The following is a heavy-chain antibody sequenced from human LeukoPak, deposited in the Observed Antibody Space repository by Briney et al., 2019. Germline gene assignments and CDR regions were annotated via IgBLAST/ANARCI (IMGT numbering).Heavy chain of an antibody. CDR2: ISNSGST. Sequence: SETLSLTCTVSGCSISSHYWTWFRQSPVKGLEWIGDISNSGSTSYNPSLKSRVTISIDTSKNQFSLKLSSVTAADTAVYYCGRDALVGYFSYYYMDVWGKGTTVTVSS. D-gene: IGHD2-15*01. J-gene: IGHJ6*03. CDR3: GRDALVGYFSYYYMDV. V-gene: IGHV4-59*11. CDR1: GCSISSHY.